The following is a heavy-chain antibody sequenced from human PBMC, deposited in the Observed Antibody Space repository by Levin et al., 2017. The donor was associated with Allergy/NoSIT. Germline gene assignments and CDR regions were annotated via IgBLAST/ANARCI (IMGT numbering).Heavy chain of an antibody. V-gene: IGHV3-30*18. CDR2: ISYDGSNK. J-gene: IGHJ4*02. D-gene: IGHD2-15*01. CDR3: AKAGGYCSAGTCYGNS. CDR1: GFTFSDYA. Sequence: LSLTCAASGFTFSDYAMHWVRQAPGKGLEWVAIISYDGSNKYYADSVKGRFTISRDNSKNTVSLQMNSLRPEDTAVYYCAKAGGYCSAGTCYGNSWGQGTLVTVSS.